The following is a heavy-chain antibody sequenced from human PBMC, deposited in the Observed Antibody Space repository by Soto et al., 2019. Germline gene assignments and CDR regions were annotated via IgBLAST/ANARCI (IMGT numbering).Heavy chain of an antibody. CDR3: AKRGILGAQGMAYFDL. D-gene: IGHD1-26*01. Sequence: QVQLMESGGGVVQPGRSLRLSCAASGVTFNTYAMHWVRQAPGKGLEWVAVITPDGTEQYYADSVKGRFTISRDNSKNTLYLQMNNLGLEDMSIYHCAKRGILGAQGMAYFDLWGRGTLVTVSS. CDR1: GVTFNTYA. J-gene: IGHJ2*01. CDR2: ITPDGTEQ. V-gene: IGHV3-30*18.